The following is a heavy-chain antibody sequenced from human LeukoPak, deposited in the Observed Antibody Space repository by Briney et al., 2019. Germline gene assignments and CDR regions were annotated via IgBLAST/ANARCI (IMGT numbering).Heavy chain of an antibody. CDR2: ISGSGGSI. CDR3: AKGDTGIIRRYYFDY. CDR1: GFTFSNYG. Sequence: GGSLRLPCAASGFTFSNYGMSWVRQAPGKGLEWVSTISGSGGSIYYADSVKGRFTISRDNSKNTLYLQMSSLRAEDTAVYYCAKGDTGIIRRYYFDYWGQGTLVTVSS. V-gene: IGHV3-23*01. J-gene: IGHJ4*02. D-gene: IGHD5-18*01.